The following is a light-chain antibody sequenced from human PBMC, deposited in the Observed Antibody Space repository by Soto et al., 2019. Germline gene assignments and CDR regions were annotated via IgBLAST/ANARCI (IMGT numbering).Light chain of an antibody. CDR2: NXS. J-gene: IGKJ1*01. CDR3: QQYGIAPRT. CDR1: QTVYMY. Sequence: IQMTQSPSSLAASLGDRVTMTXRASQTVYMYLNWYQEEPGXAPKXXXANXSTLQTEGPSRFSGSGSETDFTLTISRLEPSDFAVYYFQQYGIAPRTFGQGTKVDIK. V-gene: IGKV1-39*01.